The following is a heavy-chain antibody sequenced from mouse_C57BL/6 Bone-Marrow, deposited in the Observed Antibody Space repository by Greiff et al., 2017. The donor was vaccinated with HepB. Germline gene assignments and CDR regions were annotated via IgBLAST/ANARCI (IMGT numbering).Heavy chain of an antibody. CDR3: ARKGIYYYGSSYGNAMDY. D-gene: IGHD1-1*01. CDR1: GFSLTSYA. J-gene: IGHJ4*01. CDR2: IWTGGGT. V-gene: IGHV2-9-1*01. Sequence: VQGVESGPGLVAPSQSLSITCTVSGFSLTSYAISCVRPPPGKGLEWLGVIWTGGGTNYNSALKSRLSISKDNSKSQVFLKMNSLQTDDTARYYCARKGIYYYGSSYGNAMDYWGQGTSVTVSS.